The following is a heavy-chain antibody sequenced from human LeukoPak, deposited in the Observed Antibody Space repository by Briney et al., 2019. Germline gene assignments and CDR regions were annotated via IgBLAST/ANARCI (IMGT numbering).Heavy chain of an antibody. CDR3: ATRSEAVADPNDAFDI. Sequence: ASVKVSCKVSGYTLTELSMHWVRQAPGKGLEWMGGFDPEDGETIYAQKFQGRVTMTEDTSTDTAYMELSSLRSEGTAVYYCATRSEAVADPNDAFDIWGQGTMVTVSS. CDR1: GYTLTELS. J-gene: IGHJ3*02. V-gene: IGHV1-24*01. D-gene: IGHD6-19*01. CDR2: FDPEDGET.